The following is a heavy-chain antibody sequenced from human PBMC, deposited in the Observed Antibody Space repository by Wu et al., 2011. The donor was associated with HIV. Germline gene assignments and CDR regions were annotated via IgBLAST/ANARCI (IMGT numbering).Heavy chain of an antibody. D-gene: IGHD3-9*01. J-gene: IGHJ3*02. V-gene: IGHV1-46*01. Sequence: QVQLVQSGAEVKKPGASVKVSCKASGYTFTSFYMHWVRQAPGQGLEWMARINPSGGSTSYAQKFQGRVTMTRDTSTSTVYMELSSLRSEDTAVYYCARQQYFDWPRGGFSTFNIWGQGTMVTVSS. CDR3: ARQQYFDWPRGGFSTFNI. CDR2: INPSGGST. CDR1: GYTFTSFY.